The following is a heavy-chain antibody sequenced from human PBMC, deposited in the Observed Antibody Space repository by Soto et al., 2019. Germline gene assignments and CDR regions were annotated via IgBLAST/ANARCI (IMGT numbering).Heavy chain of an antibody. CDR3: ARRLYYDSSGFEGGGMDV. Sequence: PSETLSLTCTVSGGSISSSSYYWGWIRQPPGKGLDWIGSIYYSGSTYYNPSLKSRVTISVDTPKNQFSLKLSSVTAADTAVYYCARRLYYDSSGFEGGGMDVWGQGTTVT. V-gene: IGHV4-39*01. CDR1: GGSISSSSYY. J-gene: IGHJ6*02. D-gene: IGHD3-22*01. CDR2: IYYSGST.